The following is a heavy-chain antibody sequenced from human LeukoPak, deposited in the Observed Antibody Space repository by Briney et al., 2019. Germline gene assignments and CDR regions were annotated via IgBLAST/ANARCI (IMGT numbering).Heavy chain of an antibody. J-gene: IGHJ4*02. CDR2: INPNSGGT. CDR1: GYTFTGYY. Sequence: ASVKVSCKASGYTFTGYYMHWVRQAPGQGLEWMGWINPNSGGTNYAQKFQGRVTMTRDTSISTAYMELSRLRSDDTAVYYCARGPQLEWFGELLLDYWGQGTLVTVSS. D-gene: IGHD3-10*01. V-gene: IGHV1-2*02. CDR3: ARGPQLEWFGELLLDY.